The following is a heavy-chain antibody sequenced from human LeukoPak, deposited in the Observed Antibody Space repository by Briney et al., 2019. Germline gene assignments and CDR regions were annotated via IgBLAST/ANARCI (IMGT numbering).Heavy chain of an antibody. J-gene: IGHJ4*02. CDR3: ASILRSSSGYYFDY. V-gene: IGHV3-66*01. D-gene: IGHD3-10*01. CDR2: IYSGDPT. CDR1: GFTVSNNY. Sequence: GGSLRLSCAAPGFTVSNNYMSWVRQAPGKGLEGGSVIYSGDPTFYQDSVRGKFTISRDNSKNTLYLQMNSLRAEDTAVYYCASILRSSSGYYFDYWGQGTLVTVSS.